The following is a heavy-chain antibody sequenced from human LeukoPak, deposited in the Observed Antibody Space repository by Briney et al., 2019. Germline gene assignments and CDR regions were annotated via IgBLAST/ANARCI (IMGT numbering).Heavy chain of an antibody. CDR1: GFIFRSYD. V-gene: IGHV3-30*18. J-gene: IGHJ6*03. Sequence: GGSLRLSCATFGFIFRSYDMQWVRQAPGKGPEWGAVISYDAKSNYHVDSVKGRFTISRDNSKNTLYLQMNSLRAEDTAVYYCAKDGGNYYDTGGNYFMRSYMDVWGKGTTVTVSS. CDR2: ISYDAKSN. CDR3: AKDGGNYYDTGGNYFMRSYMDV. D-gene: IGHD3-22*01.